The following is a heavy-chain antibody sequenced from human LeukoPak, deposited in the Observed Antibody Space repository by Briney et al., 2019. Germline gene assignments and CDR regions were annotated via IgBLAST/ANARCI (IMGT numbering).Heavy chain of an antibody. CDR2: IIPIFGTA. CDR3: ARDVGYCSSTGCYFDY. J-gene: IGHJ4*02. Sequence: SVKVSCKASGGTFSSYAISWVRQAPGQGLEWMGGIIPIFGTANYAQKFQGRVTITADESTSTAYMELSSLRSEDTAVYYCARDVGYCSSTGCYFDYWGQGTLVTVSS. CDR1: GGTFSSYA. D-gene: IGHD2-2*01. V-gene: IGHV1-69*13.